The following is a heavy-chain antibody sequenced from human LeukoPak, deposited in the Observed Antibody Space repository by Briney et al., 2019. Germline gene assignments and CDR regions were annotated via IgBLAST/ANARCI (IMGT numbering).Heavy chain of an antibody. V-gene: IGHV4-61*02. Sequence: PSQTLSLTCTVSGGSISSGSYYWSWIRQPAGKGLEWIGRIYTSGSTNYNPSLKSRVTISVDTSKNQFSLKLSSVTAADTAVYYCARALVPNLGAFDIWGQGTMVTVSS. CDR1: GGSISSGSYY. CDR2: IYTSGST. J-gene: IGHJ3*02. CDR3: ARALVPNLGAFDI. D-gene: IGHD2-2*01.